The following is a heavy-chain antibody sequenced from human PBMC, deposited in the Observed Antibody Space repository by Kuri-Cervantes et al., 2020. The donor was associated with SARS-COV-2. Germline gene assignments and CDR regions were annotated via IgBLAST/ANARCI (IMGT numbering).Heavy chain of an antibody. Sequence: GESLKISCAASGFTFSSYSMNWVRQAPGKGLEWVSSISSSSSYIYYADSVKGRFTISRDNAKNSLYLQMNSLRVEDTAVYYCARDSSIVVGRKGCYGMDVWGQGTTVTVSS. V-gene: IGHV3-21*01. J-gene: IGHJ6*02. CDR2: ISSSSSYI. D-gene: IGHD2-2*01. CDR3: ARDSSIVVGRKGCYGMDV. CDR1: GFTFSSYS.